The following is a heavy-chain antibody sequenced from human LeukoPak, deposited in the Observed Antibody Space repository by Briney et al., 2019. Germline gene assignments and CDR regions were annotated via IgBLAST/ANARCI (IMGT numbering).Heavy chain of an antibody. CDR1: GGSISSGDYY. CDR3: ARSPGIAVAAAYYYGMDV. D-gene: IGHD6-19*01. J-gene: IGHJ6*02. V-gene: IGHV4-30-4*01. Sequence: PSETLSLTCTVSGGSISSGDYYWSWIRQPPGKGLEWIGYIYYSGSTYYNPSLKSRVTISVDTSKNQFSLKLSSVTAADTAVYYCARSPGIAVAAAYYYGMDVWGQGTTVTVSS. CDR2: IYYSGST.